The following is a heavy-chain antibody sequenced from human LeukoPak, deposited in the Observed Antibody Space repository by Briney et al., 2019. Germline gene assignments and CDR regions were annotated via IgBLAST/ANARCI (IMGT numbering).Heavy chain of an antibody. D-gene: IGHD3-10*01. J-gene: IGHJ4*02. CDR3: ARDRYGSGSPFDY. V-gene: IGHV4-59*01. CDR1: GGSISSYY. Sequence: LXLTCXVSGGSISSYYWSWIRQPPGKGLEWIGYIYYSGSTNYNPSLKSRVTISVDTSKNQFSLKLSSVTAADTAVYYCARDRYGSGSPFDYWGQGTLVTVSS. CDR2: IYYSGST.